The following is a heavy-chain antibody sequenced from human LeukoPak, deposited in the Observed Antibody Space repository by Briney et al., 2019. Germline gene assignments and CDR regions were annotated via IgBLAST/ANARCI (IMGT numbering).Heavy chain of an antibody. Sequence: GGSLRLSCAASGYTFSSYAMSWVRQAPGKGLEWVSAITGSGGSTYYADSVKGRFTISRDNSKNTLYLQMNSLRAEDTAVYYCAKVRVPLAVAGMDYWGQGTLVTVSS. V-gene: IGHV3-23*01. CDR2: ITGSGGST. D-gene: IGHD6-13*01. CDR3: AKVRVPLAVAGMDY. J-gene: IGHJ4*02. CDR1: GYTFSSYA.